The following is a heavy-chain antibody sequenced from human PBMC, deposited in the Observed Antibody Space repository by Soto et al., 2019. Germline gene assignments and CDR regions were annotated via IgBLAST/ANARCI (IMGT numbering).Heavy chain of an antibody. J-gene: IGHJ3*02. CDR3: ARDWYYDSSGI. Sequence: PGGSLRLSCAASGFTFSSYGMHWVRQAPGKGLEWVAVIWYDGSNKYYADSVKGRLTISRDNSKNTLYLQMNSLRAEDTAVYYCARDWYYDSSGIWGQGTMVTVSS. V-gene: IGHV3-33*01. CDR1: GFTFSSYG. D-gene: IGHD3-22*01. CDR2: IWYDGSNK.